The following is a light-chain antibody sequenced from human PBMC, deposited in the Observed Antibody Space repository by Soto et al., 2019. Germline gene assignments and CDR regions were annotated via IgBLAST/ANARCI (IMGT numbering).Light chain of an antibody. V-gene: IGKV1-9*01. CDR3: QQLNSYPRT. Sequence: DIQLTQSPSFLSASVGDRVPITCRASQGISSYLAWYQQRPGKAPRLLIYAASTLQSGVPSRFSGSGSGTEFTLTISSLQPEDFATYYCQQLNSYPRTFGGGTKVDIK. CDR1: QGISSY. CDR2: AAS. J-gene: IGKJ4*01.